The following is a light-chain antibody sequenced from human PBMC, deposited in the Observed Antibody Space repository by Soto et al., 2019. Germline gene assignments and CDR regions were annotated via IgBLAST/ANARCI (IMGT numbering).Light chain of an antibody. CDR3: CSYAGSGTRV. CDR2: EGS. Sequence: QSVLTQPASVSGSPGQSITISCTGTSSDVGRYNLVSWYQQHPGKAPKLMIYEGSKRPSGVSGRFSGSKSGSTASLTISGPQAEEGAFFFCCSYAGSGTRVCGGGPKVPVL. CDR1: SSDVGRYNL. J-gene: IGLJ3*02. V-gene: IGLV2-23*01.